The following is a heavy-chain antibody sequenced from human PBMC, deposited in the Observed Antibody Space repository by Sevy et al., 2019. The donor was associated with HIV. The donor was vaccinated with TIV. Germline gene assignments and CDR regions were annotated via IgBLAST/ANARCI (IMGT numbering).Heavy chain of an antibody. CDR1: GGSISSGDYY. CDR3: ARGYYYDSSGYYYPN. V-gene: IGHV4-30-4*01. D-gene: IGHD3-22*01. J-gene: IGHJ4*02. Sequence: SETLSLTCTVSGGSISSGDYYWSWIRQPPGKGLEWIGYIYYSGSTYYNPSLKSRVTISVDTSKNQFSLKLSSVTAADTAVYYCARGYYYDSSGYYYPNWGQRTLVTVSS. CDR2: IYYSGST.